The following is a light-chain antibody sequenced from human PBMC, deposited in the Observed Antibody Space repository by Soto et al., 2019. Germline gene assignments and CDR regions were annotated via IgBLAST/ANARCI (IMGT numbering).Light chain of an antibody. CDR2: WAS. V-gene: IGKV4-1*01. J-gene: IGKJ4*01. CDR3: QQFYGTPFG. CDR1: QSVLYSSNNKNY. Sequence: DIVMTQSPDSLAVSLGERATINCKSSQSVLYSSNNKNYLAWYQQKPGQPPKLLIYWASTRESGVPDRFSGSWSGTDFTLTISSLQAEDVAVYYCQQFYGTPFGFGGGTKVEIK.